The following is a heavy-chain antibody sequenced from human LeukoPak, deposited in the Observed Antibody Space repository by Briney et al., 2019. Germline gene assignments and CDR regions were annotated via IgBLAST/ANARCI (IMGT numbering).Heavy chain of an antibody. CDR3: ARADVLRFLEWLSTYYYYYYMDV. V-gene: IGHV1-8*01. CDR1: GYTFTSYD. D-gene: IGHD3-3*01. Sequence: ASVKVSCKASGYTFTSYDINWVRQATGPGHEWMGWMDPNSGNTGYAQKFQGRVTMTRNTSISTAYMELSSLRSEDTAVYYCARADVLRFLEWLSTYYYYYYMDVWGKGTTVTVSS. CDR2: MDPNSGNT. J-gene: IGHJ6*03.